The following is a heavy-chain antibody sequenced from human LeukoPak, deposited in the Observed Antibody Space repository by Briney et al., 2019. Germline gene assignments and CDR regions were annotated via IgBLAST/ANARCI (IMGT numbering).Heavy chain of an antibody. Sequence: PGGSLRLSCAASGFTFSSYGMNWVRQAPGKGLEWVSSISSSSNYIYHADSVKGRFTISRDNAKNSLYLQMNSLRAEDTAVYYCARAPGYSYGPGSLYMDVWGKGTTVTVSS. J-gene: IGHJ6*03. CDR3: ARAPGYSYGPGSLYMDV. V-gene: IGHV3-21*01. CDR1: GFTFSSYG. D-gene: IGHD5-18*01. CDR2: ISSSSNYI.